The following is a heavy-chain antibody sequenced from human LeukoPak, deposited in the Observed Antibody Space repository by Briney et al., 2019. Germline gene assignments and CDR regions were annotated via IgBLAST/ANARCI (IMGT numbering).Heavy chain of an antibody. CDR1: GFTFSSYA. CDR2: VSGSGGST. D-gene: IGHD6-6*01. Sequence: PGGSLRLSCAASGFTFSSYAMSWVRQAPGKGLEWVSAVSGSGGSTYYADSVKGRFTISRDNSKNTLYLQMNSLRAEDTAVYYCAIDTAVLGPAPPDYWGQGTLVTVSS. J-gene: IGHJ4*02. CDR3: AIDTAVLGPAPPDY. V-gene: IGHV3-23*01.